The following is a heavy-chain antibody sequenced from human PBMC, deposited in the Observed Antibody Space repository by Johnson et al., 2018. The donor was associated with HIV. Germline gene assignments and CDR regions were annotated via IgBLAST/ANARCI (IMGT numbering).Heavy chain of an antibody. J-gene: IGHJ3*02. D-gene: IGHD6-13*01. Sequence: VQLVESGGGLVQPGRSLRLSCAASGFTFDDYAMHWVRQAPGKGLEWVSGISWNSGSIGYADSVKGRFTISRDNAKNSLYLQMNSLRAEDTALYYCAKDGYSSSWYPYAFDIWGQGTMVTVSS. CDR2: ISWNSGSI. V-gene: IGHV3-9*01. CDR1: GFTFDDYA. CDR3: AKDGYSSSWYPYAFDI.